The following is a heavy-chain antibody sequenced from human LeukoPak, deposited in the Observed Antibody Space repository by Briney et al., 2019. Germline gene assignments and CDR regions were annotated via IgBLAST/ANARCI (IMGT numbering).Heavy chain of an antibody. D-gene: IGHD1-26*01. CDR3: ARGRELHQYFDY. CDR2: IYSGGRT. CDR1: GFTVSNNY. Sequence: PGGSLRLSCAASGFTVSNNYMSWVRQAPGKGLEWVSVIYSGGRTDYADSVKGRFTLSRDNSKNTLYLQMNSLRAEDTAVYYCARGRELHQYFDYWGQGTLVTVSS. V-gene: IGHV3-66*01. J-gene: IGHJ4*02.